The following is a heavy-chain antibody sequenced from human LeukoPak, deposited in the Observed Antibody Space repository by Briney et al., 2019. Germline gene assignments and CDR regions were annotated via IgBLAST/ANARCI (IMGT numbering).Heavy chain of an antibody. D-gene: IGHD2-2*01. CDR3: ARHFGEYCSSASCYSLDY. J-gene: IGHJ4*02. Sequence: GESLKISCTGSGYTFSSYWIGWVRQMPGKGLEWMGIIYPGDSDTRYSPSFQGQVTISADKSISTAYLQWSSLKASDTAMYCCARHFGEYCSSASCYSLDYWGQGTLVTVSS. CDR2: IYPGDSDT. V-gene: IGHV5-51*01. CDR1: GYTFSSYW.